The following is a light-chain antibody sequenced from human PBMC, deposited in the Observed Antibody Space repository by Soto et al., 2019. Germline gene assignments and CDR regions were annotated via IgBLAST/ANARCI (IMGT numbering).Light chain of an antibody. CDR3: QHYNYWPYT. J-gene: IGKJ2*01. V-gene: IGKV3-15*01. CDR1: QTIDNT. Sequence: EIVMTQSPATLSLSPGERATLSCRASQTIDNTLAWYQRKPGQAPRLLIYDASTRSTGVPARFSGSGSGTDFTLTISRLQSEDFAVYYCQHYNYWPYTFGQGTKVEIK. CDR2: DAS.